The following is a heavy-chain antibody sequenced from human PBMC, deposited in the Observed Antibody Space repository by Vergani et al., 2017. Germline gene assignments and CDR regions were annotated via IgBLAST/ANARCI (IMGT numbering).Heavy chain of an antibody. V-gene: IGHV4-39*01. CDR1: GASTSTSSYA. CDR2: DFYGGRT. J-gene: IGHJ4*02. Sequence: QMQLQESGPGLVKPSETLSLSCTVSGASTSTSSYAWGWIRQPPGKTLEWIGTDFYGGRTSYNPSLKSRVTLSRDTSKKQISLHLTSVTAADTAVYYCARHIAVVRPSSMTAFDYWGQGTLVTVSS. CDR3: ARHIAVVRPSSMTAFDY. D-gene: IGHD6-19*01.